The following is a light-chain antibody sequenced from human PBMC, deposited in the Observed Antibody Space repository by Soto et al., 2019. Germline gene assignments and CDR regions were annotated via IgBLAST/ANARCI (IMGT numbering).Light chain of an antibody. CDR2: GAS. CDR3: QQYGSASFT. CDR1: QSVSSSY. J-gene: IGKJ2*01. Sequence: EIELTQSPGTLSLSPGERATLSCRASQSVSSSYLAWYQQRPGQAPRLLIYGASSRATGIPDRFSGSGSGTDFTLTISRLEPEDFAMYYCQQYGSASFTFGQGTKVEIK. V-gene: IGKV3-20*01.